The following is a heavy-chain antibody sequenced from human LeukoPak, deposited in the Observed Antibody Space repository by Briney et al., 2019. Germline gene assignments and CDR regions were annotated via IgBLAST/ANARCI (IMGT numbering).Heavy chain of an antibody. Sequence: PGGSLRLSCAASGFTFSSYAMHWVRQAPGKGLEWVAVISYDGSNKYYADSVKGRFTISRDNSKNTLYLQMNSLRAEDTAVYYCAKRVQERYSSSSPFDYWGQGTLVTVSS. J-gene: IGHJ4*02. D-gene: IGHD6-6*01. CDR1: GFTFSSYA. CDR2: ISYDGSNK. CDR3: AKRVQERYSSSSPFDY. V-gene: IGHV3-30*04.